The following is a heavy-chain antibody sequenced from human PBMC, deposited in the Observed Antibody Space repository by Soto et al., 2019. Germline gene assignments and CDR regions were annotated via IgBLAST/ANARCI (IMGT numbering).Heavy chain of an antibody. CDR3: ARDVLASDSSGYYYVLGAFDI. V-gene: IGHV4-59*01. Sequence: PSETLSLTCTVSGGSISSYYWSWIRQPPGKGLEWIGYIYYSGSTNYNPSLKSRVTISVDTSKNQFSLKLSSVTAADTAVYYCARDVLASDSSGYYYVLGAFDIWGQGTMVT. CDR2: IYYSGST. J-gene: IGHJ3*02. CDR1: GGSISSYY. D-gene: IGHD3-22*01.